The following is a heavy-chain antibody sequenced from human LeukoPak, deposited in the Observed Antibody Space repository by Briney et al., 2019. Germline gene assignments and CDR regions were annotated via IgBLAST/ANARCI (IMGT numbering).Heavy chain of an antibody. Sequence: PSETLSLTCTVSGGSISSSTYYWDWVRQPPGKGLEWIGSIYYSGSTCYNPSLKSRVTISVDTSKNQFSLKLSSVTAADTAVYYCARSKRKDYSNDYWGQGTLVTVSS. V-gene: IGHV4-39*01. CDR2: IYYSGST. D-gene: IGHD4-11*01. CDR3: ARSKRKDYSNDY. CDR1: GGSISSSTYY. J-gene: IGHJ4*02.